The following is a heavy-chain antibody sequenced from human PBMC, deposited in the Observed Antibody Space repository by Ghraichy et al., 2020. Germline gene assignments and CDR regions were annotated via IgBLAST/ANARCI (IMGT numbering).Heavy chain of an antibody. Sequence: GESLNISCKGSGYSFTSYWIGWVRQMPGKGLEWMGIIYPGDSDTRYSPSFQGQVTISADKSISTAYLQWSSLKASDTAMYYCARAAWVLSPYYYDSSGYLDYWVQGTLVTVSS. CDR2: IYPGDSDT. CDR1: GYSFTSYW. J-gene: IGHJ4*02. V-gene: IGHV5-51*01. D-gene: IGHD3-22*01. CDR3: ARAAWVLSPYYYDSSGYLDY.